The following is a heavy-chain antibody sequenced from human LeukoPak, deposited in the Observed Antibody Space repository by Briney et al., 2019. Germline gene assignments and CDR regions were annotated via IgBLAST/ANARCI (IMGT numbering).Heavy chain of an antibody. CDR1: GFTFGNHG. D-gene: IGHD2-2*01. CDR3: AKDWRWKQNKFAMNI. V-gene: IGHV3-30*18. CDR2: ISHDGSNE. Sequence: GGSLRLSCAVSGFTFGNHGMHWVRQAPGKGLEWVSAISHDGSNENYADSVKGRFTISRDNSKTTLYLQMNSLRVEDTAIYYCAKDWRWKQNKFAMNIWGQGTTVTVSS. J-gene: IGHJ6*02.